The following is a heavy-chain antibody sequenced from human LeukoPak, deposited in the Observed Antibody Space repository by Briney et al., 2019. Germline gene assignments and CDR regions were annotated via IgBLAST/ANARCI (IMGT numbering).Heavy chain of an antibody. CDR1: GFNFGDYA. CDR2: ISSSSYYI. V-gene: IGHV3-21*01. Sequence: GGSLRLSCTASGFNFGDYALSWVRQAPGKGLEWVSSISSSSYYIYYADSVKGRFTISRDNAKNSLYLQMNSLRAEDTAVYYCARDRTGEPDYWGQGTLVTVSS. CDR3: ARDRTGEPDY. D-gene: IGHD7-27*01. J-gene: IGHJ4*02.